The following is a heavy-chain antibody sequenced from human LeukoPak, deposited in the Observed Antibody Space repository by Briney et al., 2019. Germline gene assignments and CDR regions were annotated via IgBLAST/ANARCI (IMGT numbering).Heavy chain of an antibody. J-gene: IGHJ4*02. CDR2: ISSSSSYI. D-gene: IGHD6-13*01. CDR3: ARDQVVAALDY. Sequence: GGSLRLSCAASGFTFSSYSMNWVRQAPGKGLEGVSSISSSSSYIYYADSVKGRFTISRDNAKNSLYLQMNSLRAEDTAVYYCARDQVVAALDYWGQGTLVTVSS. CDR1: GFTFSSYS. V-gene: IGHV3-21*01.